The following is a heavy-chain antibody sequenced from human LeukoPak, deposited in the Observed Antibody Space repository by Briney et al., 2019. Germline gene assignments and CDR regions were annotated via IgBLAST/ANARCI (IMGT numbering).Heavy chain of an antibody. J-gene: IGHJ4*02. CDR2: IYYSGST. CDR3: ARLGPKTDDY. CDR1: GGSISSYY. V-gene: IGHV4-59*08. Sequence: SETLSLTCTVSGGSISSYYWSWLRQPPGKGLEWIGYIYYSGSTNYNPSLKSRVTISVDTSKNQFSLKLSSVTAADTAVYYCARLGPKTDDYWGQGTLVTVSS.